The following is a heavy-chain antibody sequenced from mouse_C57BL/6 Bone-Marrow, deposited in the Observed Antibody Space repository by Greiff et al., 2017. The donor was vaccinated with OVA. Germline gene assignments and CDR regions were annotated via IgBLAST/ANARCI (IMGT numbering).Heavy chain of an antibody. V-gene: IGHV5-9-1*02. CDR2: ISSGGDYI. J-gene: IGHJ4*01. CDR1: GFTFSSYA. CDR3: TRGSYYRNGPDY. Sequence: EVKVVESGEGLVKPGGSLKLSCAASGFTFSSYAMSWVSQTPEKRLEWVAYISSGGDYIYYADTVKGRFTISRDNARNTLYLQMSSLKSEDTAMYYCTRGSYYRNGPDYWGQGTSVTVSS. D-gene: IGHD2-5*01.